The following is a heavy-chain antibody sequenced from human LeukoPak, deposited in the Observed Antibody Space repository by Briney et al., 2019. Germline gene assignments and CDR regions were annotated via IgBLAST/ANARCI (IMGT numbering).Heavy chain of an antibody. Sequence: GDSLKTSCKGSGYSFLSYWIGWVRQMPGKGLEWMGIVYPGDSDTRYSPSFQGQVTTPADKSISTAYLQWSRLKASDTAIYYCARGGLSGWYYWFDPWGQGTLVTVSS. D-gene: IGHD6-19*01. J-gene: IGHJ5*02. V-gene: IGHV5-51*01. CDR3: ARGGLSGWYYWFDP. CDR2: VYPGDSDT. CDR1: GYSFLSYW.